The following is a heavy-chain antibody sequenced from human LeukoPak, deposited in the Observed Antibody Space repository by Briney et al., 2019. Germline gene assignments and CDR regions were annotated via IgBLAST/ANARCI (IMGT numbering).Heavy chain of an antibody. Sequence: PGGSLRLSCAASGFTFDDYGMSWVRQAPGKGLEWVSFISWNGGSTGYADSVKGRFTISRDNSKNTLYLQMNSLRAEDTAVYYCARGGSYLSAFDIWGQGTMVTVSS. CDR3: ARGGSYLSAFDI. D-gene: IGHD1-26*01. CDR1: GFTFDDYG. V-gene: IGHV3-20*04. CDR2: ISWNGGST. J-gene: IGHJ3*02.